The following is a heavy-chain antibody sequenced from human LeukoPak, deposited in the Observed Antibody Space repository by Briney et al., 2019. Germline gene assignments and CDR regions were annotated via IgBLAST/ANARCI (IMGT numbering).Heavy chain of an antibody. Sequence: ASVKLSCKASGGTFSSYAISWVRQAPGQGLEWMGGIVIIFGKANYEQKFQGRVTITTDESTSTAYMELRSLRSEDTAVYYCARCGYSYGYWYYYYMDVWGKGTTVTVSS. V-gene: IGHV1-69*05. CDR1: GGTFSSYA. J-gene: IGHJ6*03. CDR2: IVIIFGKA. D-gene: IGHD5-18*01. CDR3: ARCGYSYGYWYYYYMDV.